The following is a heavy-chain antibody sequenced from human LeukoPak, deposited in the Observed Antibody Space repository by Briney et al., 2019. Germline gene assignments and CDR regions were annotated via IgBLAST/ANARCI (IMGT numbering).Heavy chain of an antibody. CDR2: ISSNSVYI. D-gene: IGHD6-19*01. J-gene: IGHJ4*02. CDR1: GSIFISYS. Sequence: GSLRLSCEASGSIFISYSMNWVRPAPGKGVEWVSSISSNSVYIHYADSVKGRFTISRDSAKNSLYLQMYSLRDEDTAVYYCARAAYNSDYFDLWGQGTLVTVS. CDR3: ARAAYNSDYFDL. V-gene: IGHV3-21*01.